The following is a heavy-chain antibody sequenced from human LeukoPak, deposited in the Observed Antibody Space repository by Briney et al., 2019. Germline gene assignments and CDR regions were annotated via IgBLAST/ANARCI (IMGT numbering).Heavy chain of an antibody. CDR1: GFTFSSYE. Sequence: GGSLRLSCAASGFTFSSYEMNWVRQAPGKGLEWVAYISSSVSAIYYADSVKGRFTISRDNAKNSLYLQMNSLRAEDTAIYYCARKKTRGLVYWGQGTLVTVSS. V-gene: IGHV3-48*03. CDR3: ARKKTRGLVY. J-gene: IGHJ4*02. CDR2: ISSSVSAI. D-gene: IGHD3-10*01.